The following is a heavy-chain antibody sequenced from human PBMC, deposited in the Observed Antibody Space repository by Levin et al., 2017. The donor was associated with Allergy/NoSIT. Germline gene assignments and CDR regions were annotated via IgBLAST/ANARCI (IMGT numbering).Heavy chain of an antibody. CDR1: GFSLSTSGVG. CDR3: VHRQYYGSGSYRGAFDI. J-gene: IGHJ3*02. D-gene: IGHD3-10*01. Sequence: ASGPTLVKPTQTLTVTCTFSGFSLSTSGVGVGWIRQPPGKALEWLAVIYWDDDKRYSPSLKSRLTITKDTSKNQVVLTMTNMDPGDTATYYCVHRQYYGSGSYRGAFDIWGQGTMVTVSS. CDR2: IYWDDDK. V-gene: IGHV2-5*02.